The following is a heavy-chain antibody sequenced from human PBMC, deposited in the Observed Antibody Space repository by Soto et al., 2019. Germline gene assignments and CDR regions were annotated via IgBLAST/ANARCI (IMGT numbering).Heavy chain of an antibody. D-gene: IGHD3-3*01. J-gene: IGHJ6*02. CDR3: ARGGNYDPYHYGMDV. V-gene: IGHV1-2*04. Sequence: ASVKVSCKASGYTFTGYYMHWVRQAPGQGLEWMGWINPNSGGTNYAQKFQGWVTMTRDTSISTAYMELSRLRSDDTAVYYCARGGNYDPYHYGMDVWGQGTTVTVSS. CDR2: INPNSGGT. CDR1: GYTFTGYY.